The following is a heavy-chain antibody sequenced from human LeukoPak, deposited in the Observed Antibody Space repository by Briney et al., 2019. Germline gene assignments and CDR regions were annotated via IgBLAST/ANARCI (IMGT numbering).Heavy chain of an antibody. CDR2: SRNKAKSDTT. CDR3: VRVGSGAGADYLDH. Sequence: PGGSLRLSCAVPGFTFSAHFLDWVRQAPGKGLGWVGRSRNKAKSDTTESAASVKGRFTITTDDSKNSLSLQMNSLKTEDTAVYYCVRVGSGAGADYLDHWGQGTLVTVSS. V-gene: IGHV3-72*01. J-gene: IGHJ4*02. CDR1: GFTFSAHF. D-gene: IGHD3-3*01.